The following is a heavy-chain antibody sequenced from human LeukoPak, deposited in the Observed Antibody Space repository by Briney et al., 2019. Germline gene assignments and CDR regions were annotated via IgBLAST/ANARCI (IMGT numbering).Heavy chain of an antibody. J-gene: IGHJ6*02. V-gene: IGHV3-48*01. CDR3: ARVGSYGMDV. CDR1: GFTFSSYN. D-gene: IGHD3-10*01. CDR2: ISTSSNTI. Sequence: GGSLRLSCAASGFTFSSYNMNWVRQAPGKGLEWVSYISTSSNTIYYADSVKGRFTISRDNAKNSQYLQMNDLRAEDTAVYYCARVGSYGMDVWGQGTTVTVSS.